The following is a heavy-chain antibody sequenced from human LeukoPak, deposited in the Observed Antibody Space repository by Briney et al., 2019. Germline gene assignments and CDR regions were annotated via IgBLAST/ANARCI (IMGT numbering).Heavy chain of an antibody. CDR3: AKGLRFLEWLSYYYYGMDV. CDR2: ISGSGGST. V-gene: IGHV3-23*01. CDR1: GFTFSSYA. J-gene: IGHJ6*02. Sequence: EGSLRLSCAASGFTFSSYAMSWVRQAPGKGLEWVSAISGSGGSTYYADSVKGRFTISRDNSKNTLYLQMNSLRAEDTAVYYCAKGLRFLEWLSYYYYGMDVWGQGTTVTVSS. D-gene: IGHD3-3*01.